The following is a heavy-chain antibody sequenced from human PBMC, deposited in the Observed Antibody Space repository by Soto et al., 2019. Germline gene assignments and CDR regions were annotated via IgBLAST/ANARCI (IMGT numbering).Heavy chain of an antibody. Sequence: PGGSQRLSYAASGFTFRGYAVSWVRQAPGKGLEWVSAISGSGGSTYYADSVKGRFTISRDNSENTLSLQMNSLGAEDTAVFYCAKDLPWIGGHLSVLAYWGRGTLVPVSS. CDR3: AKDLPWIGGHLSVLAY. V-gene: IGHV3-23*01. CDR2: ISGSGGST. J-gene: IGHJ4*02. CDR1: GFTFRGYA. D-gene: IGHD5-12*01.